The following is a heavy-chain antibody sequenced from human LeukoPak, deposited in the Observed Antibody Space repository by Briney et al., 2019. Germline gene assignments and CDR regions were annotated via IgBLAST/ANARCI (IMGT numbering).Heavy chain of an antibody. CDR2: SRNSKNI. Sequence: PGGSLRLSCAASGFAFSSYSMNWVRQAPGKGLEWVSYSRNSKNIYYAASVEGRFTISRDEAQNSLYLQMNSLREEDTAVYYCARDSAYAFDTWGQGTKVTVSS. D-gene: IGHD1-26*01. V-gene: IGHV3-48*02. J-gene: IGHJ3*02. CDR3: ARDSAYAFDT. CDR1: GFAFSSYS.